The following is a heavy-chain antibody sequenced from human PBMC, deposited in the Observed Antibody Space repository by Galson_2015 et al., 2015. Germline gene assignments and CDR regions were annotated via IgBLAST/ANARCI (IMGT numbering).Heavy chain of an antibody. J-gene: IGHJ6*02. CDR3: ASSGGHYYYYGMDV. V-gene: IGHV3-66*02. CDR1: GFTVSNGY. D-gene: IGHD3-16*01. CDR2: IYSTGST. Sequence: SLRLSCAASGFTVSNGYMSWVRQAPGKGLEWVSVIYSTGSTYYADSVKGRFTISRDNSKNTLSLQMNSLRAEDTAVYYCASSGGHYYYYGMDVWGQGTTVTVSS.